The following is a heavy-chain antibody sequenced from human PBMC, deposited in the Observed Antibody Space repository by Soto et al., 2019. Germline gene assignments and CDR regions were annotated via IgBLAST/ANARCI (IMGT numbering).Heavy chain of an antibody. D-gene: IGHD2-8*01. CDR1: GYSVTSYG. Sequence: QVQLVQSGAEVKKPGASVKVSCKASGYSVTSYGISWVRQAPGQGLEWMGWISAYNGNTNYAQKLQGRVTMTTDTSTSTAYMELRSLRSDDTAVYYCARAPPVLMVYATLSYFDYWGQGTLVTVSS. J-gene: IGHJ4*02. V-gene: IGHV1-18*01. CDR2: ISAYNGNT. CDR3: ARAPPVLMVYATLSYFDY.